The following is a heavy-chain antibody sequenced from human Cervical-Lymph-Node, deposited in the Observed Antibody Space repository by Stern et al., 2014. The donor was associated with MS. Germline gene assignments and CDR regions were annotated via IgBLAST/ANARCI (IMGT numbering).Heavy chain of an antibody. D-gene: IGHD3/OR15-3a*01. CDR1: GGSFSSDNYY. J-gene: IGHJ6*02. CDR2: IYSSGST. V-gene: IGHV4-31*03. Sequence: QLQLQESGPGLVKPSQTLSLTCTVSGGSFSSDNYYWSWIRQHPGKGLEWIGYIYSSGSTYYNPSLKSRVTISIHTSKNQFSLKLSSVTAADTAMYYCARVKVDSGMDVWGQGTTVTVSS. CDR3: ARVKVDSGMDV.